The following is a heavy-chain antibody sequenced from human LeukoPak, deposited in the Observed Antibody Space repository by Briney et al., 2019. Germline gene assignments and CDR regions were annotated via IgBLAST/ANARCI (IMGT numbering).Heavy chain of an antibody. Sequence: SGGSLRLSCAASGFTFSSYGMHWVRQAPGKGLEWVAVISYDGSNKYYADSVKGRFTISRDNSKNTLYLHINSLTAGDTAMYYCAKDEGRLINNWYRQYWGQGTPVTVSP. CDR1: GFTFSSYG. J-gene: IGHJ4*02. D-gene: IGHD1-1*01. CDR3: AKDEGRLINNWYRQY. V-gene: IGHV3-30*18. CDR2: ISYDGSNK.